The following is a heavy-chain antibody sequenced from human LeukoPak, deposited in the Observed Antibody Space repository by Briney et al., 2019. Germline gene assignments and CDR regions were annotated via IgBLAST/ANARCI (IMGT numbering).Heavy chain of an antibody. CDR1: GFTLSGYW. D-gene: IGHD4-17*01. CDR3: ARAPTVTTRVFAS. V-gene: IGHV3-7*05. Sequence: GGSQRLSCAASGFTLSGYWMSWVRQAPGKGLEWVANIKQDGTETYYVDSLKGRFTISRDNAKNSLYLQLNSLRAEDTAVYYCARAPTVTTRVFASWGQGTLVTVSS. J-gene: IGHJ5*01. CDR2: IKQDGTET.